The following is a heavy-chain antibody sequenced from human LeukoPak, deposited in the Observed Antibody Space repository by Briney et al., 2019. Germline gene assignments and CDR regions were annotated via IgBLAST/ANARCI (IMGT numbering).Heavy chain of an antibody. D-gene: IGHD3-3*01. Sequence: SETLPLTCTVSGGSISSSSYCWGWIRQPPGKGLEGIGSIYYSGSTYYNPSLKSRVTISVDTSKNQFSLKLSSVTAADTAVYYCARGRSGYYTGIYYYYYGMDVWGQGTTVTVSS. CDR1: GGSISSSSYC. V-gene: IGHV4-39*07. J-gene: IGHJ6*02. CDR3: ARGRSGYYTGIYYYYYGMDV. CDR2: IYYSGST.